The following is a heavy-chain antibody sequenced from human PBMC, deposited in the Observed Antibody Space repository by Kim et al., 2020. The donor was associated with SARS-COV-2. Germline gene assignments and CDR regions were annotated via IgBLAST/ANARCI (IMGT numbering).Heavy chain of an antibody. D-gene: IGHD6-13*01. CDR2: IYPGDSDT. V-gene: IGHV5-51*01. Sequence: GESLNISCKGFGYFFSTHWIVWVRQMPGKGLEWMGTIYPGDSDTRYSPSFEGQVTISADKSISTAYLQWRSLKASDTAMYFCARSDSNWPPDYWGQGTLV. J-gene: IGHJ4*02. CDR3: ARSDSNWPPDY. CDR1: GYFFSTHW.